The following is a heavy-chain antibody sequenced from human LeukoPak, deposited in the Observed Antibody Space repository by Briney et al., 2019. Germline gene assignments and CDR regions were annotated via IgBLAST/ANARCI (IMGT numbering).Heavy chain of an antibody. V-gene: IGHV3-23*01. CDR2: ISGSGGST. D-gene: IGHD3-22*01. Sequence: GGSLRLSCAASGFTFSSYAMSWVRQAPGKGLEWVSAISGSGGSTYYADSVKGRFTISRDSSKNTLYLQMNSLRAEDTAVYYCAKDGLPYYYDSSGYYPWYFDYWGQGTLVTVSS. J-gene: IGHJ4*02. CDR3: AKDGLPYYYDSSGYYPWYFDY. CDR1: GFTFSSYA.